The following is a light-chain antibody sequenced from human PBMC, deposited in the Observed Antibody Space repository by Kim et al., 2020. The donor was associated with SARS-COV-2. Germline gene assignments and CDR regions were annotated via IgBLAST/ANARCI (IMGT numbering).Light chain of an antibody. V-gene: IGLV1-47*01. CDR3: AAWDDSLSGVV. CDR1: SSNIESKS. J-gene: IGLJ2*01. CDR2: RNN. Sequence: PGQRITISWSGSSSNIESKSVNWYQQRPGSAPKFHIYRNNQRPSGVPDRFSGSKSGTSASLAISGLRSEDEADYYCAAWDDSLSGVVFGGGTQLTVL.